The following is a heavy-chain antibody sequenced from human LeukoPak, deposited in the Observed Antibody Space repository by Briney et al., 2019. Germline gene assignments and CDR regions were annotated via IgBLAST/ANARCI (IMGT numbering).Heavy chain of an antibody. J-gene: IGHJ4*02. CDR3: ARTLGDSSGYLFDY. CDR2: IYHSGST. D-gene: IGHD3-22*01. CDR1: GGSISSGGYS. V-gene: IGHV4-30-2*01. Sequence: PSETLSLTCAVSGGSISSGGYSWSWIRQPPGKGLEWIGYIYHSGSTYYNPSLKSQVTISVDRSKNQFSLKLSSVTAADTAVYYCARTLGDSSGYLFDYWGQGTLVTVSS.